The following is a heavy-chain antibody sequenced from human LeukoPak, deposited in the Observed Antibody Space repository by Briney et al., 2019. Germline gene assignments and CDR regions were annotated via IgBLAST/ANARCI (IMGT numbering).Heavy chain of an antibody. CDR2: IYSGGAT. Sequence: GGSLRLSCAASGFTVSNNYMRWVRQPPGKGLEWVSLIYSGGATFYADAVKGRFTISRDGSKNTLYLQMNSLRAEDTAVYYYARDPPAVAANTYGWGQGTLVTVSS. CDR1: GFTVSNNY. V-gene: IGHV3-66*01. J-gene: IGHJ4*02. CDR3: ARDPPAVAANTYG. D-gene: IGHD6-6*01.